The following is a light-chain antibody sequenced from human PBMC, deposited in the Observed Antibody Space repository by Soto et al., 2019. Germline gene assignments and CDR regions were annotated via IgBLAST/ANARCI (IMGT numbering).Light chain of an antibody. Sequence: QAVVTQEPSLTVSPGGTVTLTCGSSTGAVTSSHYPYWFQQKPGQAPSTLIYDTTDKHSWTPARFSGSLLGGKGALTLSGAQPEDEADYYGLLSYCGPRGRRVVFGGGTKLTVL. CDR2: DTT. J-gene: IGLJ2*01. CDR3: LLSYCGPRGRRVV. CDR1: TGAVTSSHY. V-gene: IGLV7-46*01.